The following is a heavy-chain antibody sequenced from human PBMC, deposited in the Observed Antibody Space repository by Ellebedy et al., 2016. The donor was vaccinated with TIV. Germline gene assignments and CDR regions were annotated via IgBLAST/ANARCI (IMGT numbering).Heavy chain of an antibody. CDR3: ASPGPWYSSGWYGGWNGMDV. CDR2: ISAYNGNT. D-gene: IGHD6-19*01. J-gene: IGHJ6*02. V-gene: IGHV1-18*04. CDR1: GYTFTSYG. Sequence: ASVKVSCKASGYTFTSYGISWVRQAPGQGLEWMGWISAYNGNTNYAQKLQGRVTMTTDTSTSTAYMELSRLRSDDTAVYYCASPGPWYSSGWYGGWNGMDVWGQGTTVTVSS.